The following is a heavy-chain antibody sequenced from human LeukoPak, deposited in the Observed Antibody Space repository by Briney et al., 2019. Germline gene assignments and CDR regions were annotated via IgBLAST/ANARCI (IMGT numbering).Heavy chain of an antibody. J-gene: IGHJ4*02. CDR2: IRCSSSYI. CDR1: GFTFSSYS. CDR3: ARVSYDILTGYSYIDY. D-gene: IGHD3-9*01. Sequence: GGSLRLSCAASGFTFSSYSMNWVRQAPGKGLEWVSSIRCSSSYIYYADSVKGRFTISRDNAKNSLYLQMNSLRAEDTAVYYCARVSYDILTGYSYIDYWGQGTLVTVSS. V-gene: IGHV3-21*01.